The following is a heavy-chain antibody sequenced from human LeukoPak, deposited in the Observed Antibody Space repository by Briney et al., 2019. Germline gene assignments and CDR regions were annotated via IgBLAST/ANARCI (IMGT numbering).Heavy chain of an antibody. CDR3: ARGGFGSYGMDV. J-gene: IGHJ6*02. CDR1: GGSFSGYY. D-gene: IGHD3-10*01. Sequence: LETLSLTCAVYGGSFSGYYWSWIRQPPGKGLEWIGEINHSGSTNYNPSLKSRVTISVDTSKNQFSLKLSSVTAADTAVYYCARGGFGSYGMDVWGQGTTVTVSS. CDR2: INHSGST. V-gene: IGHV4-34*01.